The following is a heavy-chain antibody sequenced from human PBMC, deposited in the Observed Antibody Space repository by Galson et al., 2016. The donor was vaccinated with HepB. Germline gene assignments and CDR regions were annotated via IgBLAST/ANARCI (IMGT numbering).Heavy chain of an antibody. V-gene: IGHV3-7*01. CDR3: VSNSGRKYAY. CDR1: GFTFSSNW. J-gene: IGHJ4*02. CDR2: IKQGGTEK. Sequence: SLRLSCAASGFTFSSNWMTWVRQAPGKGLEWVANIKQGGTEKYYVDSVKGRFTISKDNAKNSLYLQLNSLRAEDTAVYYCVSNSGRKYAYWGQGTLVTVSS. D-gene: IGHD1-1*01.